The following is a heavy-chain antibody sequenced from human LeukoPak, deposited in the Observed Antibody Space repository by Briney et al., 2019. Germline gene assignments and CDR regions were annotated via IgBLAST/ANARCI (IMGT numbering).Heavy chain of an antibody. CDR1: GGSISSSSYY. J-gene: IGHJ4*02. CDR2: IYHSGST. D-gene: IGHD3-22*01. Sequence: SETLSLTCTVSGGSISSSSYYWGWIRQPPGKGLEWIGSIYHSGSTYYNPSLKSRVTISVDTSKNQFSLKLSSVTAADTAVYYCARRRISYDSSGYNYWGQGTLVTVSS. CDR3: ARRRISYDSSGYNY. V-gene: IGHV4-39*01.